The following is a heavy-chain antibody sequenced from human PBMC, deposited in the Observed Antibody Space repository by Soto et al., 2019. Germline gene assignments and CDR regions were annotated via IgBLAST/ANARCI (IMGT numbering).Heavy chain of an antibody. V-gene: IGHV1-69*05. Sequence: SVKVSCKASGGTFSSYAISWVRQAPGQGLEWMGGIIPICGTANYAQKFQERVTITRDMSTNTAYMELSSLRSEDTAVYYCAADSDFWSGYYAFDIWGQGTMVTVSS. J-gene: IGHJ3*02. CDR1: GGTFSSYA. CDR3: AADSDFWSGYYAFDI. CDR2: IIPICGTA. D-gene: IGHD3-3*01.